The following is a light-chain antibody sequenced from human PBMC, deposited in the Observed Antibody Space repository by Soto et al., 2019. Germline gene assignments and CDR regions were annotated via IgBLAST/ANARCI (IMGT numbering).Light chain of an antibody. CDR1: QSVSIW. J-gene: IGKJ1*01. V-gene: IGKV1-5*01. CDR2: DAS. Sequence: DIQVTQSPSTLSASEGDRVTISCRASQSVSIWLAWYQQKPGKAPKLLIYDASSLASGVPSRFSGSGSGTEFTLTISSLQPDDFANYYCQQYNSYWTFGQGTKVDIK. CDR3: QQYNSYWT.